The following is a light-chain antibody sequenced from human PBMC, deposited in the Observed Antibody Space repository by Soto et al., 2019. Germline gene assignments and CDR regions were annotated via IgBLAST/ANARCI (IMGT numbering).Light chain of an antibody. CDR1: SSDVGGYNY. CDR3: SSYTSSITLYV. Sequence: QSVLTQPASVSGSPGQSITISCTGTSSDVGGYNYVSWYQQHPGKAPKLMIYDVSNRPSGVSNRFSGSKSGNTASPTISGLQAEDEADYYCSSYTSSITLYVFGTGTKLTVL. V-gene: IGLV2-14*01. J-gene: IGLJ1*01. CDR2: DVS.